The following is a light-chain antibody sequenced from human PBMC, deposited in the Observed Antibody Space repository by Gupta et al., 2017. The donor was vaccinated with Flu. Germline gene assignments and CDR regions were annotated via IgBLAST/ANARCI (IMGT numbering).Light chain of an antibody. CDR2: KVS. J-gene: IGKJ2*01. CDR1: QGLVHSDGNTY. CDR3: MQGVHWPYT. V-gene: IGKV2-30*02. Sequence: VILVQPAAIASRSSQGLVHSDGNTYLNWFHQRPGQSPRLLIYKVSNRDSGVPDRISGSGSGTEFTLEISGVEAEDVGIYYCMQGVHWPYTFGQGTKLEIK.